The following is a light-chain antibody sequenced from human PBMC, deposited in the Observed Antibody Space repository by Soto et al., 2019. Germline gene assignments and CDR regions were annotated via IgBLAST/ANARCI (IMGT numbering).Light chain of an antibody. CDR1: QSVSIY. Sequence: EIVLTQSPATLSLSPGERATLSCRASQSVSIYLAWYQQKSGQAPRILIYDASNRATGIPARFSGSGSGTDFPLTISRLEPEDFAVYYCQQRSNWLTFGGGTKVEIK. J-gene: IGKJ4*01. CDR3: QQRSNWLT. CDR2: DAS. V-gene: IGKV3-11*01.